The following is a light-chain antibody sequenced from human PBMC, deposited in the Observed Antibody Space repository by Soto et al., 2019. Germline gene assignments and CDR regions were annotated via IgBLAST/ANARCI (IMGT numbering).Light chain of an antibody. CDR3: LQHDTYPFT. CDR1: QGSNNL. CDR2: AAS. J-gene: IGKJ3*01. V-gene: IGKV1-17*01. Sequence: DIQMTPSPSSLSASVGDRVTITCRASQGSNNLLGWYQQGPGKAPKRLIYAASNLEGGVPSRFSGSGSGTEFPLTISSLQPEDFATYYCLQHDTYPFTFGPGTKVDVK.